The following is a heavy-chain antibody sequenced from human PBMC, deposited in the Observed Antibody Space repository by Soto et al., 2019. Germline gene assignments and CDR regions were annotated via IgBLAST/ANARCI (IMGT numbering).Heavy chain of an antibody. V-gene: IGHV3-21*06. CDR3: VRGGRGYTRDDVFDM. CDR2: ISSTSSPI. D-gene: IGHD2-2*02. J-gene: IGHJ3*02. CDR1: GFTFSSYS. Sequence: EVQLVESGGGLVKPGGSLRLSCVGSGFTFSSYSMNWVRQAPGKGLEWVSSISSTSSPIFYADSLKGRFTIFRDNAQSSLYLQMNSLRAEDTAVYYCVRGGRGYTRDDVFDMWGQGTMVTVSS.